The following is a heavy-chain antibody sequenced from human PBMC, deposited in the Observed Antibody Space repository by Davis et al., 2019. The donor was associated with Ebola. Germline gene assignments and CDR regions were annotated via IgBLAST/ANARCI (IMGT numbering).Heavy chain of an antibody. D-gene: IGHD3-22*01. V-gene: IGHV4-59*08. J-gene: IGHJ6*02. CDR2: IYYSGST. CDR3: ARHGGPPPAPYDSSGPYPHGYYYYGMDV. Sequence: PSETLSLTCTVSGGSISSYYWSWIRQPPGKGLEWIGYIYYSGSTNYNPSLKSRVTISVDTSKNQFSLKLSSVTAADTAVYYCARHGGPPPAPYDSSGPYPHGYYYYGMDVWGQGTTVTVSS. CDR1: GGSISSYY.